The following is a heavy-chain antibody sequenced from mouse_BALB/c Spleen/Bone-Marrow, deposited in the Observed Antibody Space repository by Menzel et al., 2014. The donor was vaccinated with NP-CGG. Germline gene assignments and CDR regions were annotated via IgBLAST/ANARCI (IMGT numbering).Heavy chain of an antibody. J-gene: IGHJ2*01. Sequence: EVKLVESGGGVVQPGGSRKLSCAASGFNFSDYGMAWVRLAPGKGPEWVAFISNSAYSIYYADTVTGRFTISRENAKNTLYLEMSSLRFEDTAMYYCTRDRGYDGGYYFDYWGQGTTLTVSS. CDR3: TRDRGYDGGYYFDY. D-gene: IGHD2-2*01. CDR1: GFNFSDYG. CDR2: ISNSAYSI. V-gene: IGHV5-15*02.